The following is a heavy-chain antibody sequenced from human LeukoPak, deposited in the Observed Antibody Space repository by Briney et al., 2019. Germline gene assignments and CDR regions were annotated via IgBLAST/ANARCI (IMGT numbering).Heavy chain of an antibody. CDR1: GFTFSSYA. D-gene: IGHD1-1*01. V-gene: IGHV3-23*01. CDR2: ISGSGGST. CDR3: ARYNWNAGAFDY. Sequence: GGSLRLSCAASGFTFSSYAMTWVRQAPGKGLEWVSSISGSGGSTYYADSVKGRFTISRDNAKNTLYLQMNSLRAEDTAVYYCARYNWNAGAFDYWGQGTLVTVSS. J-gene: IGHJ4*02.